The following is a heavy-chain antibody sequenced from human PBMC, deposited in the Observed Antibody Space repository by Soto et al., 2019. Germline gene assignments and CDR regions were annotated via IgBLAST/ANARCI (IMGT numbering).Heavy chain of an antibody. CDR1: GFTFSNYA. V-gene: IGHV3-23*01. Sequence: PGGSLRLSCAASGFTFSNYAMGWVRQAPGKGLEWVSTISSSGVSTYYADSVKGQFTISRDNSKSTLYLQMNSLRAEDTAVYYCAKDRGSSWYESVDYWGQGTLVTVSS. CDR3: AKDRGSSWYESVDY. J-gene: IGHJ4*02. CDR2: ISSSGVST. D-gene: IGHD6-13*01.